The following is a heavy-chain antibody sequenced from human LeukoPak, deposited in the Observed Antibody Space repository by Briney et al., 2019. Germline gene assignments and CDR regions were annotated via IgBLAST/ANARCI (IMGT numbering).Heavy chain of an antibody. CDR2: ISSSSSYI. CDR3: ATFVQSYSYGYGGDY. CDR1: GFTFSSYS. Sequence: PGGSLRLSCAASGFTFSSYSMNWVRQAPGKGLEWVSSISSSSSYIYYADSVKGRFTISRDNAKNSLYLQMNSLRAEDTAVYYCATFVQSYSYGYGGDYWGQGTLVTVSS. D-gene: IGHD5-18*01. V-gene: IGHV3-21*01. J-gene: IGHJ4*02.